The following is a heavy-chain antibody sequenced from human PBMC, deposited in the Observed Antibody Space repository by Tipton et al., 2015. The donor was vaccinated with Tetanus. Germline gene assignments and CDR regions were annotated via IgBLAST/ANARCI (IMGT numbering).Heavy chain of an antibody. J-gene: IGHJ4*02. CDR1: GGSVSSGSYY. CDR2: IFYSGST. D-gene: IGHD3-16*01. V-gene: IGHV4-39*07. Sequence: GLVKPSETLSLTCTVSGGSVSSGSYYWVWIRQPPGKGLEWIGTIFYSGSTYYSPSLKSRVTTSIDTSKNQFSLKLSSVTAADTAVYYCARGGLTPYEKDYWGQGTLVTVSS. CDR3: ARGGLTPYEKDY.